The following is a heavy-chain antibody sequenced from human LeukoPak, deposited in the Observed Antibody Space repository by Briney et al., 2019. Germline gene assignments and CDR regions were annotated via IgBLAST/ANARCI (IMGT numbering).Heavy chain of an antibody. D-gene: IGHD2-15*01. J-gene: IGHJ4*02. CDR2: INPNSGGT. Sequence: ASVEVSCKASGYTFTGYYMHWVRQAPGQGLEWMVWINPNSGGTNYAQKFQGRVTMTRDTSISTAYMELSRLRSDDTAVYYCARDQTYCSGGSCYSSIDDYWGQGTLVTVSS. CDR3: ARDQTYCSGGSCYSSIDDY. V-gene: IGHV1-2*02. CDR1: GYTFTGYY.